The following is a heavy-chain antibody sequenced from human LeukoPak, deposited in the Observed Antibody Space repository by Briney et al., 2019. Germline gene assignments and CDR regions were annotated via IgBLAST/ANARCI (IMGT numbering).Heavy chain of an antibody. V-gene: IGHV1-46*01. CDR3: ARDNSMHERGWWFDT. D-gene: IGHD4-23*01. J-gene: IGHJ5*02. CDR1: RYTFTGYY. Sequence: ASVKVSCKASRYTFTGYYMHWVRQAPGQGLEWMGLINPRGTSTIYAEKFQGRIIMTRDMSTTTDYMELSSLKSEDTAVYYCARDNSMHERGWWFDTWGQGTLVTVSS. CDR2: INPRGTST.